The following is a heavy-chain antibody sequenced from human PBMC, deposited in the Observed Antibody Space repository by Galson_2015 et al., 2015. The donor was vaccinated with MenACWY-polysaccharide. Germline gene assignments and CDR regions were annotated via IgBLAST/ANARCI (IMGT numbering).Heavy chain of an antibody. CDR3: AKGASGSYYPFDY. J-gene: IGHJ4*01. V-gene: IGHV3-23*01. Sequence: LRLSCSASGFTFSSYGMSWVRQAPGKGLEWVSIISGGGTTYYADSVKGRFTISRDNSKDTLYLQMNSLRAEDTAIYYCAKGASGSYYPFDYWGHGTLVTVSS. CDR2: ISGGGTT. CDR1: GFTFSSYG. D-gene: IGHD3-10*01.